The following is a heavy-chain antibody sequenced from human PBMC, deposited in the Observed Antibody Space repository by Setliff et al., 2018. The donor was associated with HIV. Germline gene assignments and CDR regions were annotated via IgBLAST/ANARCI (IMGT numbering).Heavy chain of an antibody. J-gene: IGHJ4*02. CDR2: IYHSGST. CDR1: GYSISRDFY. CDR3: ARRRDGYNSAPWRNDY. D-gene: IGHD5-12*01. V-gene: IGHV4-38-2*01. Sequence: SETLSLTCAVSGYSISRDFYWGWIRQPPGKGLEWIGGIYHSGSTYYNPSLKSRVTISVDTSKKQFSLKLRSVTAADTAVYYCARRRDGYNSAPWRNDYWGQGTLVTVSS.